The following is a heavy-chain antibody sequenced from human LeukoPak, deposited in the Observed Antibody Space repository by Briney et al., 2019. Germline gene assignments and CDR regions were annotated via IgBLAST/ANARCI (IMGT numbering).Heavy chain of an antibody. D-gene: IGHD2-2*02. CDR3: ARHCSSTSCYTRFDY. V-gene: IGHV4-39*01. J-gene: IGHJ4*02. CDR1: GGSISSSSYY. CDR2: IYYSGST. Sequence: SETLSLTCTVSGGSISSSSYYWGWIRQPPGKGLGWTGSIYYSGSTYYNPSLKSRVTISVDTSKNQFSLKLSSVTAADTAVYYCARHCSSTSCYTRFDYWGQGTLVTVSS.